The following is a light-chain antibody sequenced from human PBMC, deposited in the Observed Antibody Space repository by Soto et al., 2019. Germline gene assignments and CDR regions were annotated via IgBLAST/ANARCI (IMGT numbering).Light chain of an antibody. J-gene: IGKJ4*01. CDR2: DAS. V-gene: IGKV3-15*01. CDR3: QQYNNWPPLT. Sequence: EIVMTQSPATLSVSPGERATLSCSASQSVSSNLAWYQQKPGQAPRLLIYDASTRATGIPARFSGSGSGTEFTLTISSLQSEDFALYYCQQYNNWPPLTSGGGTKVEIK. CDR1: QSVSSN.